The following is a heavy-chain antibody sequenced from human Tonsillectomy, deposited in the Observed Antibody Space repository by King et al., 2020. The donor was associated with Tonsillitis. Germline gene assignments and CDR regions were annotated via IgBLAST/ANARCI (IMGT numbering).Heavy chain of an antibody. Sequence: VQLVESGGGVVQPGRSLRLSCAASGFTFSSYGIHWVRQAPGKGLEWVAVIWYDGSIKYYVDSVKGRFSISRDNSKNTVYLQMNSLRVEDTAVYYCARDAWNGMDVWGKGTTVTVSS. D-gene: IGHD3-16*01. CDR2: IWYDGSIK. J-gene: IGHJ6*04. CDR1: GFTFSSYG. V-gene: IGHV3-33*08. CDR3: ARDAWNGMDV.